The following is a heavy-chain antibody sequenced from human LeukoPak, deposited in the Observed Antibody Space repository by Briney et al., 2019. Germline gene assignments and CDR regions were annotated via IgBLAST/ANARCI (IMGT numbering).Heavy chain of an antibody. CDR2: IYYSGST. J-gene: IGHJ5*02. Sequence: ASETLSLTCTVSGGSISSYYWSWIRQPPGKGLEWIWYIYYSGSTNYNPSLKSRVTISVDTSKNQFSLKLSSVTAADTAVYYCARGGVLNWFDPWGQGTLVTVSS. CDR3: ARGGVLNWFDP. CDR1: GGSISSYY. V-gene: IGHV4-59*01. D-gene: IGHD1-26*01.